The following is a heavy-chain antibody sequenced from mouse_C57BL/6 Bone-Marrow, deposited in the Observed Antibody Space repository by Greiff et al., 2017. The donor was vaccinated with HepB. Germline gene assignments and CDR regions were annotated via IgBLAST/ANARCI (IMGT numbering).Heavy chain of an antibody. J-gene: IGHJ3*01. Sequence: EVHLVESGGGLVKPGGSLKLSCAASGFTFSDYGMHWVRQAPEKGLEWVAYISSGSSTIYYADTVKGRFTISRDNAKNPLFLQMTSLRSEDTAMYYGARPGYYGSSSFAYWGQGTLVTVSA. CDR1: GFTFSDYG. CDR3: ARPGYYGSSSFAY. CDR2: ISSGSSTI. D-gene: IGHD1-1*01. V-gene: IGHV5-17*01.